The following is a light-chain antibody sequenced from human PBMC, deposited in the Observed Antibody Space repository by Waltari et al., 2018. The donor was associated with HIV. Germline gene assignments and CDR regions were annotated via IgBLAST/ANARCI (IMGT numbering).Light chain of an antibody. V-gene: IGKV1-39*01. J-gene: IGKJ5*01. CDR2: GVS. CDR1: PNIKTF. Sequence: QLTQSPSSLSASLGDKVTITCRASPNIKTFLNWYQLRPGKAPRLLIYGVSGLPTGVPSRFTGGGSGADFTLTINNLQPEDFASYFCQQTYSVSITFGPGTRVEI. CDR3: QQTYSVSIT.